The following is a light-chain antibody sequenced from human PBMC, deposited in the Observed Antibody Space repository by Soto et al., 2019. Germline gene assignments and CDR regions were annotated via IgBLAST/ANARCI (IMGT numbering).Light chain of an antibody. CDR1: QSISRY. Sequence: IVLTQSPCTLSLSPGERTTLSCRASQSISRYLAWYQQKPGQGPRLLIYGASSRATGTPDRFSGSGSGTDFTLTINRLEPEDFAVYFCQHYGSSPPVTFGQGTRLEIK. J-gene: IGKJ5*01. V-gene: IGKV3-20*01. CDR3: QHYGSSPPVT. CDR2: GAS.